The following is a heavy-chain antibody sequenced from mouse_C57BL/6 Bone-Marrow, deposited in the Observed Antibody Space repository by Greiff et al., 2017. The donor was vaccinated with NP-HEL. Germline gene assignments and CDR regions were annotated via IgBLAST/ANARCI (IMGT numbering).Heavy chain of an antibody. CDR2: ISDGGSYT. CDR1: GFTFSSYA. CDR3: ARDGAVVATNYARDY. V-gene: IGHV5-4*01. D-gene: IGHD1-1*01. J-gene: IGHJ4*01. Sequence: EVQLVESGGGLVKPGGSLKLSCAASGFTFSSYAMSWVRQTPEKRLEWVATISDGGSYTYYPDNVKGRFTISRDNAKNNLYLQMRHLKSENTAMYDCARDGAVVATNYARDYWGQGTAVTVTS.